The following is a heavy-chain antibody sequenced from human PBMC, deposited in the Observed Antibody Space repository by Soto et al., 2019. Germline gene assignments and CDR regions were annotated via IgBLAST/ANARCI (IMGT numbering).Heavy chain of an antibody. CDR3: ASTGGYCSGGSCYASYYYYYGMDV. Sequence: ASVKVSCKASGYTFTSYYMHWVRQAPGQGLEWMGIINPSGGSTSYAQKFQGRVTMTRDTSTSTVYMELSSLRSEDTAVYYCASTGGYCSGGSCYASYYYYYGMDVWGQGTTVTVSS. CDR1: GYTFTSYY. D-gene: IGHD2-15*01. CDR2: INPSGGST. J-gene: IGHJ6*02. V-gene: IGHV1-46*03.